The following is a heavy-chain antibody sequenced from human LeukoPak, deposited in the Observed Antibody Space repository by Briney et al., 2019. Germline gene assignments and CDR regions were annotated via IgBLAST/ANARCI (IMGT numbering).Heavy chain of an antibody. CDR3: ARDGGTDWYDP. V-gene: IGHV3-7*01. J-gene: IGHJ5*02. CDR2: IKQDGSEK. Sequence: PGGSLRLPCAASGFPISGYWMTWVRQAPGKGLEWVANIKQDGSEKTYVDSVKGRFIISRDNAKNSIYLQMNSLRVEDTAMYYCARDGGTDWYDPWGQGTLVTVSS. CDR1: GFPISGYW. D-gene: IGHD3-16*01.